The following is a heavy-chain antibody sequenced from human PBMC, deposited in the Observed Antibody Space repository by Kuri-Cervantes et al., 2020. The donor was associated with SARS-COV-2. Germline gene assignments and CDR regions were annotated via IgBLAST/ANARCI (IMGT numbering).Heavy chain of an antibody. V-gene: IGHV2-70*11. CDR3: VRIRAATVIADY. Sequence: TLSLTCTASGGSISSHYWSWIRQPPGKALEWLARIDWDDDKYYKTSLNTRLSISKDTSKDQVVLTMTNMDPVDTATYYCVRIRAATVIADYWGQGTLVTVSS. D-gene: IGHD4-11*01. J-gene: IGHJ4*02. CDR1: GGSISSHY. CDR2: IDWDDDK.